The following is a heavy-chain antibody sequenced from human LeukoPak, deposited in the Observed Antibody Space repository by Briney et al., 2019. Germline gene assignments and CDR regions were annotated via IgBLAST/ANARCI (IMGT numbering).Heavy chain of an antibody. CDR1: GFTFSSYA. Sequence: GGSLRLSSAASGFTFSSYAMSWVRQAPGKGLEWVSAISGSGGSTYYADSVKGRFTISRDSSKNTLYLQMNSLRAEDTAVYYCAKSQSGWYSFDYWGQGALVTVSS. CDR3: AKSQSGWYSFDY. D-gene: IGHD6-19*01. V-gene: IGHV3-23*01. CDR2: ISGSGGST. J-gene: IGHJ4*02.